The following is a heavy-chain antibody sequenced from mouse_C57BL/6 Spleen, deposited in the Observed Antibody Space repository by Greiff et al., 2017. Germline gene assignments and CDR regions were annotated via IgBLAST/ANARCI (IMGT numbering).Heavy chain of an antibody. V-gene: IGHV1-15*01. J-gene: IGHJ3*01. CDR3: TRRGIAY. Sequence: QVHVKQSGAELVRPGASVTLSCKASGYTFTDYEMHWVKQTPVHGLEWIGAIDPETGGTAYNQKFKGKAILTADKSSSTAYMELRSLTSEDSAVYYCTRRGIAYWGQGTLVTVSA. CDR1: GYTFTDYE. CDR2: IDPETGGT.